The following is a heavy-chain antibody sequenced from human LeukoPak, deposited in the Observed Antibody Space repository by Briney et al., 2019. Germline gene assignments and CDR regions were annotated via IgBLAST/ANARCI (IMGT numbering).Heavy chain of an antibody. CDR2: IYYSGST. D-gene: IGHD3-10*01. CDR3: ARQPYYYGSGSYYNLDY. J-gene: IGHJ4*02. CDR1: GGSISSSSYY. Sequence: SETLSLTCTVSGGSISSSSYYWGWIRQPPGKGLEWIGSIYYSGSTYYNPSLKSRVTISVDTSKNQFSLKLSSVTAADTAVYYCARQPYYYGSGSYYNLDYWGQGTLVTVSS. V-gene: IGHV4-39*07.